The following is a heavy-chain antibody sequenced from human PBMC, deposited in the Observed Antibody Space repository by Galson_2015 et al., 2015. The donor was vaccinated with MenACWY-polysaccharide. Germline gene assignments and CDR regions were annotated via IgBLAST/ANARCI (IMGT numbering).Heavy chain of an antibody. Sequence: TLSLTCTVSGDSISNRHYYWSWIRQSAGKGLEWIGRMSFSGSSNYKPSLKSRVTISIDTSKNQFSLSLSSVTAADTAVYYCARGNYDILTGNYAFDYWGQGTLVTVSS. J-gene: IGHJ4*02. CDR1: GDSISNRHYY. V-gene: IGHV4-61*02. D-gene: IGHD3-9*01. CDR3: ARGNYDILTGNYAFDY. CDR2: MSFSGSS.